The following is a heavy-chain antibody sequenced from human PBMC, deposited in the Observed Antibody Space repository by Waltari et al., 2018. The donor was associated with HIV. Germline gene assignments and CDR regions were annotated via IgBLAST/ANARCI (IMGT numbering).Heavy chain of an antibody. CDR2: INAGNGNT. CDR3: Y. J-gene: IGHJ4*02. V-gene: IGHV1-3*01. CDR1: GYTFTSYA. Sequence: QVQLVQSGAEVKKPGASVKVSCKASGYTFTSYAMHWVRQAPGQRLEWMGWINAGNGNTKYSQKFQGRVTITRDTSASTAYYCARARQYSSSWPDFDYWGQGTLVTVSS. D-gene: IGHD6-13*01.